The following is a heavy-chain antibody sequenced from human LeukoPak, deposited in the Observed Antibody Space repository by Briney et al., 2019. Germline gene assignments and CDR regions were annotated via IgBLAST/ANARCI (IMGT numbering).Heavy chain of an antibody. CDR2: IIPILGIA. J-gene: IGHJ4*02. CDR1: GGTFSSYT. Sequence: GASVKVSCKASGGTFSSYTISWVRQAPGQGLEWMGRIIPILGIANYAQKFQGRVTITADKSTSTAYMELRSLRSDDTAVYYCARDGMITFGGVIVNWGQGTLVTVSS. V-gene: IGHV1-69*04. CDR3: ARDGMITFGGVIVN. D-gene: IGHD3-16*02.